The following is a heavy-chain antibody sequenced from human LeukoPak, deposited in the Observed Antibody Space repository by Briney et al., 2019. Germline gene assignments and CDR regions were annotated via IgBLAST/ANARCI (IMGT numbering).Heavy chain of an antibody. D-gene: IGHD6-19*01. CDR3: AREWLIVVTGTGHLDY. V-gene: IGHV1-2*02. J-gene: IGHJ4*02. CDR1: GYSFRGYY. Sequence: ASVKVSCKDSGYSFRGYYMHWVRQAPGHGLEWMGWIIPNTGGTNYAHKFQGSVTMTRDTTISTAYMGLSSLRSDDTAVYYCAREWLIVVTGTGHLDYWGQGTLVTVSS. CDR2: IIPNTGGT.